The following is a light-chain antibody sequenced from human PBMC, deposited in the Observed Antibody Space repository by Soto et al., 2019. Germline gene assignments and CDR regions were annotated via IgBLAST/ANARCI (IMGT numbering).Light chain of an antibody. Sequence: EIVLTQSPVTLSLSPVERATLSCRASQSVSSSYLAWYQQKPGQAARLLIYGASSRPTGIPDRFSGSGSGTDFTLTISRLEPEDFAVYYCQQYGSSSTLGQGTRLEIK. V-gene: IGKV3-20*01. CDR1: QSVSSSY. J-gene: IGKJ5*01. CDR2: GAS. CDR3: QQYGSSST.